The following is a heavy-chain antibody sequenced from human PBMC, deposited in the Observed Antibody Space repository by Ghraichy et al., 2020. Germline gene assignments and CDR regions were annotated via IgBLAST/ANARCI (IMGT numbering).Heavy chain of an antibody. V-gene: IGHV4-59*01. Sequence: SETLSLTCTVSGGSISSYYWSWIRQPPGKGLEWIGYIYYSGSTNYNPSLKSRVTISVDTSKNQFSLKLSSVTAADTAVYYCARGGTLRLGELSPDFDYWGQGTLVTVSS. CDR2: IYYSGST. D-gene: IGHD3-16*02. CDR1: GGSISSYY. CDR3: ARGGTLRLGELSPDFDY. J-gene: IGHJ4*02.